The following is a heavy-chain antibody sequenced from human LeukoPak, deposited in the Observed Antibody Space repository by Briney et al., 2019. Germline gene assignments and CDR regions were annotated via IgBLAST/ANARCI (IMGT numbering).Heavy chain of an antibody. D-gene: IGHD3-10*01. CDR3: AKDPLQYGSGSYYFDD. Sequence: GGSLRLSXAASGFTFSSYGMHWVRQAPGKGLEWVAFIRYDGSNKYYADSVKGRFTISRDNSKNTLYLQMNSLRAEDTAVYYCAKDPLQYGSGSYYFDDWGQGTLVTVSS. CDR2: IRYDGSNK. CDR1: GFTFSSYG. J-gene: IGHJ4*02. V-gene: IGHV3-30*02.